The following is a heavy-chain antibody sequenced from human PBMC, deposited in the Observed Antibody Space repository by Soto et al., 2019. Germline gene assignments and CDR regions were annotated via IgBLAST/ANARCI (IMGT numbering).Heavy chain of an antibody. Sequence: GASVKVSCKASGYTFTSYAMHWVRQAPGQRLEWMGWINAGNGNTKYSQKFQGRVTITRDTSASTAYIELSSLRSEDTAVYYWASSLAWKAHTFDYWGQGTLVTVSS. CDR1: GYTFTSYA. CDR2: INAGNGNT. J-gene: IGHJ4*02. V-gene: IGHV1-3*01. D-gene: IGHD1-1*01. CDR3: ASSLAWKAHTFDY.